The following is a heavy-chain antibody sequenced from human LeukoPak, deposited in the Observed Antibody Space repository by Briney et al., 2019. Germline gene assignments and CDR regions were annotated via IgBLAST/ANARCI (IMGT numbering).Heavy chain of an antibody. Sequence: GGSLRLSCAASGFTFSSDWMSWVRQAPGKGLEWVANIKQDGSEKYYVDSVKGRFTISRDNAKNSLYLQMNSLRAEDTAVYYCASEPYYDSSGYSDYWGQGTLVTVSS. CDR3: ASEPYYDSSGYSDY. J-gene: IGHJ4*02. CDR2: IKQDGSEK. CDR1: GFTFSSDW. D-gene: IGHD3-22*01. V-gene: IGHV3-7*01.